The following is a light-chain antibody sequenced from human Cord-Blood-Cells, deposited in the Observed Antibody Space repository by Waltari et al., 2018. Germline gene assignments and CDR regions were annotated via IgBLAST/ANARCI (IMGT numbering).Light chain of an antibody. Sequence: EIVLTQSPAHLSLSPGERATLSCRASQSVSSYLAWYQQKPGQAPRLLIYDASNRATGIPARFSGSGSGTDFTLTISSLEPEDFAVYYCQQRSNWPLLTFGGGTKVEIK. CDR1: QSVSSY. V-gene: IGKV3-11*01. J-gene: IGKJ4*01. CDR2: DAS. CDR3: QQRSNWPLLT.